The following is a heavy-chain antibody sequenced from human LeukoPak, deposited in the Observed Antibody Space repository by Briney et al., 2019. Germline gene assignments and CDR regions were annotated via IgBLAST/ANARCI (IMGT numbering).Heavy chain of an antibody. J-gene: IGHJ4*02. CDR3: ARDGGTTGTTGFDY. V-gene: IGHV4-39*07. Sequence: SETLSLTCTVSGGSISSSSYYWGWLRQPPGKGLEWIGSIYYSGSTYYNPSLKSRVTISVDTSKNQFSLKLSSVTAADTAVYYCARDGGTTGTTGFDYWGQGTLVTVSS. D-gene: IGHD1-1*01. CDR2: IYYSGST. CDR1: GGSISSSSYY.